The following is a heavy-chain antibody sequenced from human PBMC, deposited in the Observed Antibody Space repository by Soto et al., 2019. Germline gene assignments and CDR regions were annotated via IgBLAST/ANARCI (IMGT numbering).Heavy chain of an antibody. Sequence: QVQLVESGGGVVQPGRSLRLSCAASGFTFSSYGMHWVRQAPGKGLEWVAVISYDGSNKYYADSVKGRFTISRDNSKNTLYLQMNSLRAEDTAVYYCAKVFIEFGNYYYGMDVWGQGTTVTVSS. D-gene: IGHD3-16*01. CDR2: ISYDGSNK. V-gene: IGHV3-30*18. CDR1: GFTFSSYG. J-gene: IGHJ6*02. CDR3: AKVFIEFGNYYYGMDV.